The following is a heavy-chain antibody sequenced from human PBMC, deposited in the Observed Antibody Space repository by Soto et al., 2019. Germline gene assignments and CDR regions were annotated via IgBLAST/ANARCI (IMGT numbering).Heavy chain of an antibody. CDR2: ISACNGNT. D-gene: IGHD3-3*01. V-gene: IGHV1-18*01. CDR1: GYTFTSYG. J-gene: IGHJ6*02. CDR3: ARNALDFWSGYGPPNYYYYGMDV. Sequence: ASVKVSCKASGYTFTSYGISWVRQAPGQGLEWMGWISACNGNTNYAQKLQGRVTMTTDTSTSTAYMELRSLRSDDTAVYYCARNALDFWSGYGPPNYYYYGMDVWGQGTTVTVSS.